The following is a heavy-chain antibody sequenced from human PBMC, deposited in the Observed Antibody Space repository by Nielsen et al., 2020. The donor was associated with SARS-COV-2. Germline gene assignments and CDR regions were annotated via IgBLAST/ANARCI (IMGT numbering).Heavy chain of an antibody. CDR3: AKGSGSYFGAFGY. V-gene: IGHV3-30*18. D-gene: IGHD3-3*01. CDR1: GFTFSSYG. Sequence: GESLKISCAASGFTFSSYGMHWVRQAPGKGLEWVAVISYDGSNKYYADSVKGRFTISRDNSKNTLYLQMNSLRAEDTAVYYCAKGSGSYFGAFGYWGQGTLVTVSS. J-gene: IGHJ4*02. CDR2: ISYDGSNK.